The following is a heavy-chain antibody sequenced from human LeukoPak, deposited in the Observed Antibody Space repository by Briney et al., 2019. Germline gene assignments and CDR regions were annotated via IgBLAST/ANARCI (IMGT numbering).Heavy chain of an antibody. D-gene: IGHD2-21*02. V-gene: IGHV4-30-4*08. CDR2: IYYSGST. Sequence: SSETLSLTCTVSGGSISSGGYYWSWIRQHPGKGLEWIGYIYYSGSTYYNPSLKSRVTISVDTSKNQFSLKLSSVTAADTAVYYCARVRVVVTETVPPFDYWGQGTLVTVSS. CDR1: GGSISSGGYY. CDR3: ARVRVVVTETVPPFDY. J-gene: IGHJ4*02.